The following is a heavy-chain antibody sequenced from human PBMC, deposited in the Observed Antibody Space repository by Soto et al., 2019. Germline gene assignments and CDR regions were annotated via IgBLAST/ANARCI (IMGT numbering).Heavy chain of an antibody. CDR2: MMPNSGST. J-gene: IGHJ1*01. CDR1: GYTFTSYD. V-gene: IGHV1-8*01. D-gene: IGHD3-22*01. Sequence: ASVKASCRASGYTFTSYDIYRVRQAYGQGFEWMGWMMPNSGSTGYAQKFQGRVTMTRNTSIRTAYMELGSLRSDDTAVYYCARCRHCSESSASWAWGQGTLVTVSS. CDR3: ARCRHCSESSASWA.